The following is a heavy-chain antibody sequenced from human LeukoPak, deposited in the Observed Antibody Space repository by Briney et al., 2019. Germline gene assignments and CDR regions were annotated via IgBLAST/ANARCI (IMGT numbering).Heavy chain of an antibody. CDR3: ARGGDGYNSYLDF. CDR2: ISYSSTFI. V-gene: IGHV3-21*06. CDR1: GFNFSTFS. J-gene: IGHJ4*02. D-gene: IGHD5-24*01. Sequence: PGGSLRLSCKGSGFNFSTFSLNWVRQAPGKGLEWVASISYSSTFIDYADSVKGRFTISRDNTQNSVYLQMNSLRDDDTAAYFCARGGDGYNSYLDFWGQGTLLTVSS.